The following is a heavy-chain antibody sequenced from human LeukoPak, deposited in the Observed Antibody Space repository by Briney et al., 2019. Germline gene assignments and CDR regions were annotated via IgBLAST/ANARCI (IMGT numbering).Heavy chain of an antibody. J-gene: IGHJ4*02. V-gene: IGHV3-23*01. D-gene: IGHD3-10*01. CDR3: AKGSRDSRPYYFDF. Sequence: PGGSLRLSCVASGFTFDNYAMSWVRQAPGKGLEWVSAITGSGRDTYHADSVKGRFTISRDNSKNTLYLQMNSLRAEDMALYYWAKGSRDSRPYYFDFWGQGTLVTVSS. CDR1: GFTFDNYA. CDR2: ITGSGRDT.